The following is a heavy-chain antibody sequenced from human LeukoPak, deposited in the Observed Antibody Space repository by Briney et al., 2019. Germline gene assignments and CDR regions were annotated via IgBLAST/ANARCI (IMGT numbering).Heavy chain of an antibody. CDR2: IIPIFGTA. Sequence: SVKVSCKASGGTFSSYVISWVRQAPGQGLEWMGGIIPIFGTANYAQKFQGRVTITADESTSTAYMELRSLRSDDTAVYYCAREGGIAVAEGPDYWGQGTLVTVSS. V-gene: IGHV1-69*13. D-gene: IGHD6-19*01. CDR1: GGTFSSYV. J-gene: IGHJ4*02. CDR3: AREGGIAVAEGPDY.